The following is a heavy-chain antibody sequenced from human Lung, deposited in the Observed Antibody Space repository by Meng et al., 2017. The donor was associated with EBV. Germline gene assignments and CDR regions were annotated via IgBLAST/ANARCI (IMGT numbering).Heavy chain of an antibody. J-gene: IGHJ4*02. CDR3: GTLKYTSGFYGPAY. V-gene: IGHV7-4-1*02. Sequence: VQQVQSGAEVKKPGASVKVSCRASGYTFNNYGLNWVRQAPGQGLEWMGWISTNTGNPTYAQGFTGRFVFSVDTSVSTAYLQISSLKAEDTAVYYCGTLKYTSGFYGPAYWGQGALVTVSS. D-gene: IGHD6-19*01. CDR2: ISTNTGNP. CDR1: GYTFNNYG.